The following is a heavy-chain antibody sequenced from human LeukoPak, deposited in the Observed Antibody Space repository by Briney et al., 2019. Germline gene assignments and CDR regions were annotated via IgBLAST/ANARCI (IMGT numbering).Heavy chain of an antibody. V-gene: IGHV4-30-2*01. CDR2: IYHSGST. D-gene: IGHD3/OR15-3a*01. Sequence: KASETLSLTCAVSGGSISSYYWSWIRRPPGKGLEWIGYIYHSGSTYYNPSLKSRVTISVDRSKNQFSLKLSSVTAADTAVYYCARGDFYYYYYGMDVWGQGTTVTVSS. CDR3: ARGDFYYYYYGMDV. J-gene: IGHJ6*02. CDR1: GGSISSYY.